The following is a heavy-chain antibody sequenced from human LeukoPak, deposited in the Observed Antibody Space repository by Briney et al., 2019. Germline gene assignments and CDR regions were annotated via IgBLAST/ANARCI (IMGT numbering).Heavy chain of an antibody. CDR3: ASLSSGWHYYYYYGMDV. D-gene: IGHD6-19*01. CDR2: IYYSGST. V-gene: IGHV4-39*01. CDR1: GGSISSSSYY. Sequence: SETLSLTCTVSGGSISSSSYYWGWIRQPPGKGLEWIGSIYYSGSTYYNPSLKSRVTISVDTSKNQFSLKLSSVTAADTAVYYCASLSSGWHYYYYYGMDVWGQGTTVTVPS. J-gene: IGHJ6*02.